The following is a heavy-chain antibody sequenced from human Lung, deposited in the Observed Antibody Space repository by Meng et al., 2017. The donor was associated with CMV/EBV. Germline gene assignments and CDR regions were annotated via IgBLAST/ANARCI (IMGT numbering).Heavy chain of an antibody. Sequence: QVQLQASGPGLVKPSPTLSLTCTVSGGSISSGDYYWSWIRQPPGKGLEWIGYIYYSGSTYYNPSLKSRVTISVDTSKNQFSLKLSSVTAADTAVYYCARALDTAMVTFDYWGQGTLVTVSS. D-gene: IGHD5-18*01. V-gene: IGHV4-30-4*08. CDR3: ARALDTAMVTFDY. CDR1: GGSISSGDYY. J-gene: IGHJ4*02. CDR2: IYYSGST.